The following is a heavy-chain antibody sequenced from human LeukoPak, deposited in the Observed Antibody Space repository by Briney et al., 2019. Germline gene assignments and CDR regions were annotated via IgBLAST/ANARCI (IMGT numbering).Heavy chain of an antibody. Sequence: GTSLRLSCAATGFTFNNYFMHWVRQAPGKGLEWVAATSYGGNSNYYADSVKGRFTISRDNSKNTLYLQMNSLRAEDTALYYCAKDLNGYWTTDYWGQGTLVTVSS. V-gene: IGHV3-30-3*02. CDR3: AKDLNGYWTTDY. D-gene: IGHD3-9*01. CDR2: TSYGGNSN. J-gene: IGHJ4*02. CDR1: GFTFNNYF.